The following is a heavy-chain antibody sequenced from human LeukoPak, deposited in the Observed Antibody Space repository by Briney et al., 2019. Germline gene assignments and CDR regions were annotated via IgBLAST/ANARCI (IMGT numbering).Heavy chain of an antibody. J-gene: IGHJ4*02. CDR1: GGSFSGYY. D-gene: IGHD6-13*01. V-gene: IGHV4-34*01. CDR2: INHSGST. Sequence: PSETLSLTCAVYGGSFSGYYWSWIRQPPGKGLEWIGEINHSGSTNYNPSLKSRVTISVDTSKNQFSLKLSSVTAADTAVYYCARKEVAAAVNLFDYWGQGTLVTVSS. CDR3: ARKEVAAAVNLFDY.